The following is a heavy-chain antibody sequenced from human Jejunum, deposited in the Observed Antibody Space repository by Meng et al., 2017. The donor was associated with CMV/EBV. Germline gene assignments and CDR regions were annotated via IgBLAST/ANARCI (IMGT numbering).Heavy chain of an antibody. CDR3: ARNEDGYFDY. J-gene: IGHJ4*02. CDR2: FYTRGST. D-gene: IGHD1-1*01. Sequence: QVQLQELGPGLVKPSQALPLTCTFSGDSISSCNYYWSWIRQPAGKGLGWIGRFYTRGSTHYNASLKSRVTISVDTSKNQFSLQLTSVTGADTAVYYCARNEDGYFDYWGQGILVTVSS. V-gene: IGHV4-61*02. CDR1: GDSISSCNYY.